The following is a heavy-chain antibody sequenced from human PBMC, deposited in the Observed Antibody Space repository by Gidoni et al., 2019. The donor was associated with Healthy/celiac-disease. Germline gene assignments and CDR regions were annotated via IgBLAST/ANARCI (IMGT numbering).Heavy chain of an antibody. V-gene: IGHV3-33*01. CDR3: ASSDFVEMATIY. Sequence: QVQLVESGGGVVQPGRSLRLSCAASGFTFSSYGMHWVRQAPGKGLEWVAVIWYDGSNKYYADSVKGRFTISRDNSKNTLYLQMNSLRAEDTAVYYCASSDFVEMATIYWGQGTLVTVSS. CDR1: GFTFSSYG. J-gene: IGHJ4*02. CDR2: IWYDGSNK. D-gene: IGHD5-12*01.